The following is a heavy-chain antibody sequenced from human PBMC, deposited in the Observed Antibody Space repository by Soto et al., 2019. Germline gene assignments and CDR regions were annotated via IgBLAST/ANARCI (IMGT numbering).Heavy chain of an antibody. Sequence: SETLSLTCTVSGASVSNYYWNWIRQPPGKGLEWIGYIYHSGSTYYNPSLKSRATVSLDTSKNQFSLKLSSVTAADTAVYYCARDYMAVVDWGQGTLVTVSS. CDR3: ARDYMAVVD. D-gene: IGHD2-15*01. CDR2: IYHSGST. CDR1: GASVSNYY. V-gene: IGHV4-59*02. J-gene: IGHJ4*02.